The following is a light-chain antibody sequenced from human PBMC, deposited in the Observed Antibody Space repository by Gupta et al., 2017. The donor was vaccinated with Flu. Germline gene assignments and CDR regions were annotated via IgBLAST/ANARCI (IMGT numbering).Light chain of an antibody. CDR1: SSDVGGYNY. V-gene: IGLV2-14*01. J-gene: IGLJ3*02. CDR3: SSYTSSSTPNWV. Sequence: QSALTQPASVSGSPGQSITISCTGTSSDVGGYNYVSWYQQHPGKAPKLMIYEVNNRPSGFSNRFSGSKSGNTASLTISGLQAEDEADYYCSSYTSSSTPNWVFGGGTKLTVL. CDR2: EVN.